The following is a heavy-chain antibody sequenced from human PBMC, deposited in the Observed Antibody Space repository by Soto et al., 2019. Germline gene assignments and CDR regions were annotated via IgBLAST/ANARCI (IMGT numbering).Heavy chain of an antibody. CDR2: FDPEEGET. D-gene: IGHD3-16*01. CDR3: ATVAVQVGWFRSDYVPQFDS. J-gene: IGHJ4*02. CDR1: GYTLTEFS. Sequence: ASVKVSCKVSGYTLTEFSIHWVRQAPGKGLEWMGGFDPEEGETIYAQRFQGRAIMTEDTSTDTAYMELSSLRSEDTAVYYCATVAVQVGWFRSDYVPQFDSWGQGTLVTVS. V-gene: IGHV1-24*01.